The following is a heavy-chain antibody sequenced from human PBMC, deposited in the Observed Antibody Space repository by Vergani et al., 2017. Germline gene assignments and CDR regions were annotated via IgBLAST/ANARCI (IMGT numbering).Heavy chain of an antibody. D-gene: IGHD2-21*01. CDR3: ADLYGDDGFSPF. J-gene: IGHJ4*02. CDR1: GFTVDSKY. V-gene: IGHV3-66*01. CDR2: IYSGAST. Sequence: DVQLVESGGGLVQPGGSLRLSCVVSGFTVDSKYMSWVRQAPGKGLEWVSVIYSGASTYYADSVKGRFTIFRDDSKNTVYLQINSLRAEDTAFYYCADLYGDDGFSPFWGQGTLVTVSS.